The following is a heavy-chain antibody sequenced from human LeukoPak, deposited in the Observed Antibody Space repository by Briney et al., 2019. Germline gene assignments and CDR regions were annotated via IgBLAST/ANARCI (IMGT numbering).Heavy chain of an antibody. CDR1: GYTFTSYG. V-gene: IGHV1-18*01. Sequence: ASVKVSCKASGYTFTSYGISWVRQAPGQGLEWMGWISAYNGNTNYAQKLQGRVTMTTDTSTSTAYMELRSLRSDDTAVYYCAREEAGVVVPGGDAFDIWGQGTMVTVSS. D-gene: IGHD2-2*01. CDR2: ISAYNGNT. CDR3: AREEAGVVVPGGDAFDI. J-gene: IGHJ3*02.